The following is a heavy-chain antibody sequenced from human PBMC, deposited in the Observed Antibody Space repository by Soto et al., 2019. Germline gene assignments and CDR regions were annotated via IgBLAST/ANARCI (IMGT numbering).Heavy chain of an antibody. J-gene: IGHJ6*02. CDR3: ARGHRPKPPSIVLMVYAIPAHYGMDV. V-gene: IGHV1-69*06. D-gene: IGHD2-8*01. Sequence: VASVKVSCKASGGTFSSYAISWVRQAPGQGLEWMGGIIPIFGTANYAQKFQGRVTITADKSTSTAYMELSSLRSEDTAVYYCARGHRPKPPSIVLMVYAIPAHYGMDVWGQGTTVTVSS. CDR1: GGTFSSYA. CDR2: IIPIFGTA.